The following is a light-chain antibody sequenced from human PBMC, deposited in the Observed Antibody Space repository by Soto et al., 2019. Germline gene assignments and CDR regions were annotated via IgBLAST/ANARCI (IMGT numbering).Light chain of an antibody. CDR2: GAS. CDR1: QSVASAY. CDR3: QQYADSRWT. J-gene: IGKJ1*01. Sequence: EIVLTQSPGTLSLSPGESATLSCRASQSVASAYLAWYQHKPGQAPRLLIYGASSRATGIADRISGSGSGTEFTLTISRLEPEDFAVYYCQQYADSRWTFGQGTKVE. V-gene: IGKV3-20*01.